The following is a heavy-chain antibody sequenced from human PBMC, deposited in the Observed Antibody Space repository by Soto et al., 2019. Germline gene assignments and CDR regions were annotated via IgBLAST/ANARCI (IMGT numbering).Heavy chain of an antibody. J-gene: IGHJ4*02. D-gene: IGHD4-4*01. CDR2: IRDSGGST. Sequence: GGSLRLSCAASGFTFSSYAMKWVRQAPGKGLEWISAIRDSGGSTYYADSVKGRFTISRDNSKNTLYLQMNSLRAEDTAVYYCAKATSCTVLSGPGYLDYWGQGTLVTVSS. V-gene: IGHV3-23*01. CDR3: AKATSCTVLSGPGYLDY. CDR1: GFTFSSYA.